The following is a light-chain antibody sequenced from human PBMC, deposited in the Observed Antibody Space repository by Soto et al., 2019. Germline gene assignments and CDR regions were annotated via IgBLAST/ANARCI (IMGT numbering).Light chain of an antibody. CDR3: SSFTLTSTPSRV. J-gene: IGLJ3*02. CDR2: DVT. CDR1: TSDIVTYNY. V-gene: IGLV2-14*01. Sequence: QSALTQPASVSGSPGQSITISCTGTTSDIVTYNYVSWFQQRPGKAPRLMIYDVTYRPSGVSDRFSGSQSGNTASLTISGLLPEDEADYYCSSFTLTSTPSRVFGGGTKLTVL.